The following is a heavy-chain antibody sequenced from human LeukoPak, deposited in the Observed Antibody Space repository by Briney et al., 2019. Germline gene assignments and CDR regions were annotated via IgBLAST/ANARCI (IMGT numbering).Heavy chain of an antibody. J-gene: IGHJ5*02. CDR1: GGSVSSGDYY. CDR3: ARGCGSGSPFPSNWFDP. D-gene: IGHD3-10*01. CDR2: TDTSGTT. Sequence: SSETLSLTCTVSGGSVSSGDYYWSWIRQPAGRGLEWIGRTDTSGTTNYSPSLRSRLTISVDKSRNQFSLKLNSVTAADTALYYCARGCGSGSPFPSNWFDPWGQGTLVTVSS. V-gene: IGHV4-61*02.